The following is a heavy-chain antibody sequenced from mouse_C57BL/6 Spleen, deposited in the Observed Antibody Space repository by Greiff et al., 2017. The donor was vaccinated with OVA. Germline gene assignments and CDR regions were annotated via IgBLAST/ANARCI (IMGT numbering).Heavy chain of an antibody. D-gene: IGHD2-5*01. V-gene: IGHV5-9-1*02. CDR2: ISSGGDYI. J-gene: IGHJ4*01. CDR3: TRPHSNYGFYAMDY. Sequence: EVKLVESGEGLVKPGGSLKLSCAASGFTFSSYAMSWVRQTPEKRLEWVAYISSGGDYIYYADTVKGRFTISRDNARNTLYLQMSSLKSEDTAMYYCTRPHSNYGFYAMDYWGQGTSVTVSS. CDR1: GFTFSSYA.